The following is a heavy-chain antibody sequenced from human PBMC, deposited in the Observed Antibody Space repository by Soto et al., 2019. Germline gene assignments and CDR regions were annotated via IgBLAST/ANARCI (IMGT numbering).Heavy chain of an antibody. CDR3: AKGSLGELSWSPPPTWFDP. CDR2: ISGSGGST. CDR1: GFTFSSYA. D-gene: IGHD3-16*02. V-gene: IGHV3-23*01. J-gene: IGHJ5*02. Sequence: PGGSLRLSCAASGFTFSSYAMSWVRQAPGKGLEWVSAISGSGGSTYYADSVKGRFTISRDNSKNTLYLQMNSLRAEDTAVYYCAKGSLGELSWSPPPTWFDPWGQGTLVTVSS.